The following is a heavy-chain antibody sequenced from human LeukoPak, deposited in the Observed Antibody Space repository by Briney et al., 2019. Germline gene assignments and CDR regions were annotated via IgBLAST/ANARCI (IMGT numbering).Heavy chain of an antibody. J-gene: IGHJ5*02. D-gene: IGHD6-6*01. CDR2: IYYSGST. CDR1: GGSISSSSYY. CDR3: ATLYSSSSENWFDP. Sequence: PSETLSLTCTVSGGSISSSSYYWGWIRQPPGKGLEWIGSIYYSGSTYYNPSLKSRLTISVDTSKNQFSLKLSSVTAADTAVYYCATLYSSSSENWFDPWGQGTLVTVSS. V-gene: IGHV4-39*07.